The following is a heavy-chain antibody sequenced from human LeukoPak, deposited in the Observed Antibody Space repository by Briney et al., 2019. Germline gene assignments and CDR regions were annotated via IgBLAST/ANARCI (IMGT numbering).Heavy chain of an antibody. Sequence: ASVKVSCKASGYTFTGYYMHWVRQAPGQGLEWMGRINPNSGGTNYAQKFQGRVTMTRDTSISTAYMELSRLRTYDTVVYYCARWREWKDAFDIWGQGTMVTVSS. CDR3: ARWREWKDAFDI. D-gene: IGHD3-3*01. CDR2: INPNSGGT. V-gene: IGHV1-2*05. J-gene: IGHJ3*02. CDR1: GYTFTGYY.